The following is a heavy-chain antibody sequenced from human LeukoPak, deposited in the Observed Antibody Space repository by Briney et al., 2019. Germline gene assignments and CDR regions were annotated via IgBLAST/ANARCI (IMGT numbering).Heavy chain of an antibody. CDR1: GFTFSSYA. J-gene: IGHJ4*02. D-gene: IGHD4-17*01. CDR2: ISSSSSYI. Sequence: PGGSLRLSCAASGFTFSSYAMSWVRQAPGKGLEWVSSISSSSSYIYYADSVKGRFTISRDNAKNSLYLQMNSLRAEDTAVYYCAREDGPTDYWGQGTLVTVSS. V-gene: IGHV3-21*01. CDR3: AREDGPTDY.